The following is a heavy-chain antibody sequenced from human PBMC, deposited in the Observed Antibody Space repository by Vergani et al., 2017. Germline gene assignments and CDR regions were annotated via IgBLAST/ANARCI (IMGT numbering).Heavy chain of an antibody. CDR2: ISGSGGST. CDR1: GFTFSSYA. J-gene: IGHJ3*02. CDR3: ARLDYDDFWSGYQSRHDAFDI. D-gene: IGHD3-3*01. V-gene: IGHV3-23*01. Sequence: EVQLLESGGGLVQPGGSLRLSCAASGFTFSSYAMSWVRQAPGKGLEWVSAISGSGGSTYYADSVKGRFTISRDNSKNTLYLQMNSLRAEDTAVYYCARLDYDDFWSGYQSRHDAFDIWGQGTMVTVSS.